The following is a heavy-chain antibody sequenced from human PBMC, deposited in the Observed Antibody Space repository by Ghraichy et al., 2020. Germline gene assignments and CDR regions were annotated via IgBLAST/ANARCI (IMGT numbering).Heavy chain of an antibody. D-gene: IGHD3-16*02. CDR1: GFSFSTYS. Sequence: GGSLRLSCAASGFSFSTYSMNWVRQVPGKGLEWLSYISGSSGSIYYADSVRGRFTVSRDNAKNSLFLQMNSLRDEDTAVYYCARDRDDIWGNYRYSFNYWGQGALVTVSP. CDR2: ISGSSGSI. J-gene: IGHJ4*02. V-gene: IGHV3-48*02. CDR3: ARDRDDIWGNYRYSFNY.